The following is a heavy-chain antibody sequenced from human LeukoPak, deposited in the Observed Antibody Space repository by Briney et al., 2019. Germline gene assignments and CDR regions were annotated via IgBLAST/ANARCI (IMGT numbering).Heavy chain of an antibody. CDR3: ARDADTSEFFSWLDL. Sequence: GGSLRPSCAASGFTFSYYGMQWVRQAPGKGLEWVALIWHDGGKRYYADSVKGRFTISRDNSKNTLYLQMTTLRAEDTAVYYCARDADTSEFFSWLDLWGQGTLVTVSP. J-gene: IGHJ5*02. V-gene: IGHV3-33*01. D-gene: IGHD3-22*01. CDR1: GFTFSYYG. CDR2: IWHDGGKR.